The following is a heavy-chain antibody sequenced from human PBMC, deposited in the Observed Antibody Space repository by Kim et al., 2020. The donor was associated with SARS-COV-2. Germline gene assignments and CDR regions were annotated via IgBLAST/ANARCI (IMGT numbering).Heavy chain of an antibody. Sequence: YYADPVKGRFAISRDNSKNTLYLQMNSLRAEDTAIYYCAKYPTGYFSFDYWGQGTLVTVSS. J-gene: IGHJ4*02. V-gene: IGHV3-23*01. CDR3: AKYPTGYFSFDY. D-gene: IGHD3-9*01.